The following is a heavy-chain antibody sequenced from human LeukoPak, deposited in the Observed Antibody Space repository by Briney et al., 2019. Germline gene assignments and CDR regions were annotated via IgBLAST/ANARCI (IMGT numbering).Heavy chain of an antibody. CDR3: AKEHTSNWPLYYFDY. CDR2: ISGSGGST. V-gene: IGHV3-23*01. CDR1: GFTFSNYA. J-gene: IGHJ4*02. Sequence: PGGSLRLSCAASGFTFSNYAMSWVRQAPGKGLEWVSTISGSGGSTYYADSVKGRFTISRDNSKNTLNLQMNSLRAEDTALYYCAKEHTSNWPLYYFDYWGQGTLVTVSS. D-gene: IGHD6-13*01.